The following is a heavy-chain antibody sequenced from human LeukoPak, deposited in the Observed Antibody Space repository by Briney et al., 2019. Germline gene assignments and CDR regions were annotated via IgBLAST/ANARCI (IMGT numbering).Heavy chain of an antibody. Sequence: GGSLRLSCAASGFTFGSDWMHWVRQAPGKGLEWVSRMNSDGSSISYADSVKSRFTTSRDNAKNTLYLQMNSLRAEDTAVYYCARVGYYDSSGYYAYLQHWGQGTLVTVSS. CDR3: ARVGYYDSSGYYAYLQH. CDR2: MNSDGSSI. V-gene: IGHV3-74*01. D-gene: IGHD3-22*01. J-gene: IGHJ1*01. CDR1: GFTFGSDW.